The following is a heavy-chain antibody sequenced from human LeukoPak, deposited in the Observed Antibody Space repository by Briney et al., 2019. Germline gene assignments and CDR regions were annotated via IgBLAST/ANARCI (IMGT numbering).Heavy chain of an antibody. CDR2: ISDSGSLS. V-gene: IGHV3-23*01. J-gene: IGHJ4*02. CDR1: GFAFSRLA. Sequence: GGSLRLSCAASGFAFSRLAMGWVRQAPGKGLEWVSVISDSGSLSYYADSVKGRFTISRDNSKNTLFLQMNGLRAEDTAVYYCAKDARRTNGWYFFDYWGQGTLVTVSS. D-gene: IGHD6-19*01. CDR3: AKDARRTNGWYFFDY.